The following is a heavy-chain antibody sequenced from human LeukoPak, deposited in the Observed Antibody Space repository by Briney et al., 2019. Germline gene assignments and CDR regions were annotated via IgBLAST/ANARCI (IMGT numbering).Heavy chain of an antibody. CDR3: ARDSSGPDY. J-gene: IGHJ4*02. V-gene: IGHV3-7*01. Sequence: GGSLRLSCAASGFTFSSVWMSWVRQAPGKGVEWVANIKQDGSEKNYVDSVKGRFTISRDNAKNSLFLQMNSLRAEDTAVYFCARDSSGPDYWGQGTLVTVSS. CDR1: GFTFSSVW. CDR2: IKQDGSEK. D-gene: IGHD6-19*01.